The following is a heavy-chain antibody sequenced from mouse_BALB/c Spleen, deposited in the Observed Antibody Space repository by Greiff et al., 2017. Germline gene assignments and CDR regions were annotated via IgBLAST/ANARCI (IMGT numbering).Heavy chain of an antibody. D-gene: IGHD1-2*01. CDR2: ISDGGSYT. CDR1: GFTFSDYY. J-gene: IGHJ3*01. CDR3: ARDGDYYGSAWFAY. Sequence: EVQRVESGGGLVKPGGSLKLSCAASGFTFSDYYMYWVRQTPEKRLEWVATISDGGSYTYYPDSVKGRFTISRDNAKNNLYLQMSSLKSEDTAMYYCARDGDYYGSAWFAYWGQGTLVTVSA. V-gene: IGHV5-4*02.